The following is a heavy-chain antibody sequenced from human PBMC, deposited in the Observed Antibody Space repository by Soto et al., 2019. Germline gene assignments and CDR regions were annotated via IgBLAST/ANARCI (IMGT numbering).Heavy chain of an antibody. J-gene: IGHJ3*02. Sequence: QVQLVQSGAEVKKPGASVKVSCKASGYTFTGYYMHWVRQAPGQGLEWMGWINPNSGGTNYAQKFQGWVTMTRDTSISPAEMELGRRGSDDRAVYYGAGGGGSMVRGVIDAFDIWGQGTMVTVSS. D-gene: IGHD3-10*01. CDR1: GYTFTGYY. V-gene: IGHV1-2*04. CDR2: INPNSGGT. CDR3: AGGGGSMVRGVIDAFDI.